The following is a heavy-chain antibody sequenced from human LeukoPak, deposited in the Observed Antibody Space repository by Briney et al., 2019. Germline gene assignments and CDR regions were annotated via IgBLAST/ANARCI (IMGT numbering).Heavy chain of an antibody. D-gene: IGHD3-22*01. V-gene: IGHV3-15*01. CDR2: IKSKTDGGTT. J-gene: IGHJ4*02. Sequence: GGSLRLSCAASGFTFSNAWMSWVRQAPGKGLEWVGRIKSKTDGGTTDYAAPVKGRFTISRDDSKNTLYLQMNSLKTEDTAVYYCTTGITMIVVAAQGLRRWGQGTLVTVSS. CDR1: GFTFSNAW. CDR3: TTGITMIVVAAQGLRR.